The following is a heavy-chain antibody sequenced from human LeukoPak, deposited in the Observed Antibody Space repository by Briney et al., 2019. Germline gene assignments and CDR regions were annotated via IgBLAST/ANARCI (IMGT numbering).Heavy chain of an antibody. Sequence: GGSLRLSCAASGFTFGDYDMRWVRQATGKGLEWVSAIRSIGDRFYSGSVKGRFTISRENAKNTLYLEMNSLRVGDTAVYYCARLYSSGRYANAFDIWGQGTVVTVSS. CDR2: IRSIGDR. CDR3: ARLYSSGRYANAFDI. V-gene: IGHV3-13*01. CDR1: GFTFGDYD. D-gene: IGHD6-19*01. J-gene: IGHJ3*02.